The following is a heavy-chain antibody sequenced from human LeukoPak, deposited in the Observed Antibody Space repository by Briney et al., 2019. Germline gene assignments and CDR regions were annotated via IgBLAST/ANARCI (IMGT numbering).Heavy chain of an antibody. J-gene: IGHJ4*02. D-gene: IGHD3-10*01. CDR2: ISYDESNK. Sequence: GRSLRLSCAASGFTFSSYAMYWVRQAPGKGLEWVAVISYDESNKYYADSVKGRFTISRDNANSSLYLQMNSLRDEDTAVYYCAASGSFSSFGYWGQGTLVTVSS. CDR3: AASGSFSSFGY. CDR1: GFTFSSYA. V-gene: IGHV3-30-3*01.